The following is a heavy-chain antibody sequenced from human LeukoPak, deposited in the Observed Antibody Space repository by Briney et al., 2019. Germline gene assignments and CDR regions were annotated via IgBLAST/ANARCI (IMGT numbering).Heavy chain of an antibody. CDR3: ARSVVVTRYAEAYDAFDI. J-gene: IGHJ3*02. CDR2: INPNSGGT. D-gene: IGHD2-21*02. Sequence: ASVKVSCKASGYTFTGYYMHWVRQAPGQGLEWMGWINPNSGGTNYAQKFQGWVTMTRDTSISTAYMELSRLRSDDTAVYYCARSVVVTRYAEAYDAFDIWGQGTMVTVSS. CDR1: GYTFTGYY. V-gene: IGHV1-2*04.